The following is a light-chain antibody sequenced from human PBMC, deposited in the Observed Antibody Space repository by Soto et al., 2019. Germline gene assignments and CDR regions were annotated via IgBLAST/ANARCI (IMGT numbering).Light chain of an antibody. J-gene: IGKJ5*01. CDR1: QSVSSY. V-gene: IGKV3-11*01. CDR3: QQRSNWPPGYS. CDR2: DAS. Sequence: VLTQSPATLSLSPGERATLSCRASQSVSSYLAWYQQKPGQAPRLLIYDASNSATGIPARFSGSGSGTDFTPTISSLEAEYFAVYYCQQRSNWPPGYSFGQGTRGEIK.